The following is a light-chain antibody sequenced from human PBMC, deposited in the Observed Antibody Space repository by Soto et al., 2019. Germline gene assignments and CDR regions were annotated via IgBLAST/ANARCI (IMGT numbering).Light chain of an antibody. CDR1: QNIWRL. V-gene: IGKV1-12*01. CDR2: DES. Sequence: DIQMTPSPSSVSASVGDRVTITCRASQNIWRLLAWYQQKTGKAPEILIYDESSLQSGVPQRLSGSGSGTDLNLTISSLQPEDFATYYCEKAGSFPITCGQGTRLEIK. J-gene: IGKJ5*01. CDR3: EKAGSFPIT.